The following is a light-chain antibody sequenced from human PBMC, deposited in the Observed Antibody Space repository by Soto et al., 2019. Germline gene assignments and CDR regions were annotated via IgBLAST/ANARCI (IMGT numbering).Light chain of an antibody. Sequence: DIQMTQSPSPLSASVGDRVTITCRASQSITHCLAWYQQKPGKAPKLLIFDASSLRSGVPSRFSGSGSGTEFTLTISSLQPEDFATYYCQQHNPYSPYTFGHGTKLEIK. CDR3: QQHNPYSPYT. V-gene: IGKV1-5*03. CDR1: QSITHC. J-gene: IGKJ2*01. CDR2: DAS.